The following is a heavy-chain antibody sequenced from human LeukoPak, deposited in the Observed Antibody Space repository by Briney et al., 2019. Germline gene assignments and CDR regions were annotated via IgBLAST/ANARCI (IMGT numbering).Heavy chain of an antibody. V-gene: IGHV3-13*01. CDR1: GFTFSTYD. J-gene: IGHJ6*02. CDR2: IGYGGDT. CDR3: VREHGMDV. Sequence: GGSLRLSCAASGFTFSTYDMPWVRQATGKGLEWVSVIGYGGDTYYADSVKGRFTISRDNAKNSLFLQMNSLRVGDTAVYYCVREHGMDVWGQGTTVTVSS.